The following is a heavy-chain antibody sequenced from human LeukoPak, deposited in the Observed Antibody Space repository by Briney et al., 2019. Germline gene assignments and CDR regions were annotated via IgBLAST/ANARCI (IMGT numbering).Heavy chain of an antibody. CDR1: GGSFSGYY. J-gene: IGHJ4*02. D-gene: IGHD5-12*01. Sequence: SETLSLTCAVYGGSFSGYYWSWIRQPPGKGLEWIGEINHSGSTNYNPSLKSRVTISVDTSKNQFSLKLSSVTAADTAVYYCARGRSGYDFLTGGWYSGFYFDYWGQGTLVTVSS. CDR3: ARGRSGYDFLTGGWYSGFYFDY. V-gene: IGHV4-34*01. CDR2: INHSGST.